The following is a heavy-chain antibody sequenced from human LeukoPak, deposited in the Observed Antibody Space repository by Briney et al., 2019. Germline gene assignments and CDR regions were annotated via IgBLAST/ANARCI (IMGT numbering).Heavy chain of an antibody. CDR3: ARLPYCSGGSCPDDAFDI. V-gene: IGHV4-39*07. CDR2: INHSGST. J-gene: IGHJ3*02. CDR1: GGSISSGGYY. D-gene: IGHD2-15*01. Sequence: PSETLSLTCTVSGGSISSGGYYWSWIRQPPGKGLEWIGEINHSGSTNYNPSLKSRVTISVDTSKNQFSLKLSSVTAADTAVYYCARLPYCSGGSCPDDAFDIWGQGTMVTVSS.